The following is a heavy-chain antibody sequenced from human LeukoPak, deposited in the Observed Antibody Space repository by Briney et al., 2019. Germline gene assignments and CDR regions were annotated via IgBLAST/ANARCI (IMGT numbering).Heavy chain of an antibody. J-gene: IGHJ5*02. Sequence: SETLSLTCTVSGYSISSGYYWGWIRQPPGKGLEWIGYIYHSGSTYYNPSLKSRVTISVDRSKNQFSLKLSSVTAADTAVYYCARGLIVVVPAAAHLNWFDPWGQGTLVTVSS. V-gene: IGHV4-38-2*02. D-gene: IGHD2-2*01. CDR2: IYHSGST. CDR3: ARGLIVVVPAAAHLNWFDP. CDR1: GYSISSGYY.